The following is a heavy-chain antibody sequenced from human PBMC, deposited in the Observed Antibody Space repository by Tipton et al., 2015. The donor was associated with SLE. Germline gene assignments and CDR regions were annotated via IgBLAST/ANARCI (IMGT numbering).Heavy chain of an antibody. D-gene: IGHD3-3*01. Sequence: TLSLTCTVSGYSISSGYYWGWIRQPPGKGLEWIGSIYHSGSTYYNPSLKSRVTISVDTSKNQFSLKLSSVTAADTAVYYCARDLRIGYYFDYWGQGTLVTVSS. CDR2: IYHSGST. V-gene: IGHV4-38-2*02. CDR1: GYSISSGYY. CDR3: ARDLRIGYYFDY. J-gene: IGHJ4*02.